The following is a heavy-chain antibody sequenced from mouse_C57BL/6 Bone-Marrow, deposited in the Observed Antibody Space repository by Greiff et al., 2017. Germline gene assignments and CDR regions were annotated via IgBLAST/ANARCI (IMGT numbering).Heavy chain of an antibody. CDR1: VYTFTDHT. Sequence: VQLQQSDAELVKPGASVKISCKVSVYTFTDHTIHWMKQRPEQGLEWIGYIYPRDGSTKYNEKFKGKATLTADKSSSTAYMQLNSLTSEDSAVYFCARGGYGSSYAMDYWGQGTSVTVSS. D-gene: IGHD1-1*01. CDR3: ARGGYGSSYAMDY. J-gene: IGHJ4*01. V-gene: IGHV1-78*01. CDR2: IYPRDGST.